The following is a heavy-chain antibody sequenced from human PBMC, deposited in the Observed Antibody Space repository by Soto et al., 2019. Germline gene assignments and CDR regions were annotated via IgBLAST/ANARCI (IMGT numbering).Heavy chain of an antibody. J-gene: IGHJ5*02. V-gene: IGHV2-26*01. CDR2: IFSNGEK. CDR3: ARADYDFWSGYYWFDP. D-gene: IGHD3-3*01. Sequence: SGPPLGNPTETLTLTCTFSGFSLSNARMGVSWIRQPPGKALEWLAHIFSNGEKSYSTSLKSRLTISKDTSKSQVVLTMTNMDPVDTATYYCARADYDFWSGYYWFDPWGQGTLVTVSS. CDR1: GFSLSNARMG.